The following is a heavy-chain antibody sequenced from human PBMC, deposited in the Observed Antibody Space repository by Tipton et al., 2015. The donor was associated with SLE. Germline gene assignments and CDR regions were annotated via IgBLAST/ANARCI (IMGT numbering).Heavy chain of an antibody. J-gene: IGHJ2*01. V-gene: IGHV4-59*11. D-gene: IGHD1-20*01. CDR3: ARDLITGNVWYFDL. Sequence: TLSLTCTVSGGSTSSHYWSWIRQPPGKGLEWIGYIYYSGSTNYNPSLKSRVTISVDTSKNQFSLKLSSVTAADTAVYYCARDLITGNVWYFDLWGRGTLVSV. CDR2: IYYSGST. CDR1: GGSTSSHY.